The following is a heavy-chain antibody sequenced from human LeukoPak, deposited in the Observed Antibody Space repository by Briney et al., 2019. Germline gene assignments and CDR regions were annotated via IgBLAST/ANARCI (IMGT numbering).Heavy chain of an antibody. V-gene: IGHV3-20*04. D-gene: IGHD6-19*01. CDR3: ARDPPYSSGWLAH. Sequence: GGSLRLSCVASGLTFDDYGMSWVRHAPGKGLEWVSGINWNGGTTTYADSVKGRVTISRDTLKNTLYLQMNSPRAEDTAVYYCARDPPYSSGWLAHWGQGTLVTVSS. CDR2: INWNGGTT. J-gene: IGHJ5*02. CDR1: GLTFDDYG.